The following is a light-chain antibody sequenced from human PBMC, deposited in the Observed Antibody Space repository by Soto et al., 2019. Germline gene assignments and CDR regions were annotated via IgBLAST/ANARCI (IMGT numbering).Light chain of an antibody. J-gene: IGKJ2*01. CDR2: GVT. Sequence: VLLTQSPGTLSLSPGARATLSCRASQDVSNRYFAWYQQKPGQAPRLLIYGVTSRASGIPDRFSGSGSGTDCTLTISRLEPEDSAVYYCEQYGAVPRTFGQGTKLEIK. V-gene: IGKV3-20*01. CDR1: QDVSNRY. CDR3: EQYGAVPRT.